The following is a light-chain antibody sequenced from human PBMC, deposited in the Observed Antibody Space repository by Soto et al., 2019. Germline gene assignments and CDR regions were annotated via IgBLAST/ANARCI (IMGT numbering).Light chain of an antibody. J-gene: IGKJ1*01. CDR1: QTITNY. V-gene: IGKV1-39*01. Sequence: DIQMTQSPSSLSASVGDRVTITCRASQTITNYLNWYQQKPGKAPKLLIYAASTLLSGVPSRFTGGGSGTDFTLTIDSLQPEDFATYFCQHSYSSTWTFGQGTKVEI. CDR3: QHSYSSTWT. CDR2: AAS.